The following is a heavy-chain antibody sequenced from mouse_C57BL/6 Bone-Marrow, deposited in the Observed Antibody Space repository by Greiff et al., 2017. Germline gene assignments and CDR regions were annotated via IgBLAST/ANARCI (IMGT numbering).Heavy chain of an antibody. CDR1: GYTFTSYW. D-gene: IGHD1-1*01. CDR2: IDPSDSYT. V-gene: IGHV1-50*01. J-gene: IGHJ2*01. Sequence: QVQLQQPGAELVKPGASVKLSCKASGYTFTSYWMQWVKQRPGQGLEWIGEIDPSDSYTNYNQKFTGKATLTVDPSSSTAYMQLSSLTSEDSAVYDCASGFITTVVAHFDYWGQGTTLTVSS. CDR3: ASGFITTVVAHFDY.